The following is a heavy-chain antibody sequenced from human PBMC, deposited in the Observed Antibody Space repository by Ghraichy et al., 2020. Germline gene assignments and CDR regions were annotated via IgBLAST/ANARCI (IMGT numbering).Heavy chain of an antibody. D-gene: IGHD4/OR15-4a*01. J-gene: IGHJ6*02. Sequence: SETLSLTCAISGDSVSSNSAAWSWIRQSPSGGLEWLGRTYYRSKWDNEYALSVKSRITINPDTSKNQFSLQLNSVTPEDTAVYYCARASKGLSGAWYYGMDVWGQGTTVTVSS. CDR1: GDSVSSNSAA. V-gene: IGHV6-1*01. CDR2: TYYRSKWDN. CDR3: ARASKGLSGAWYYGMDV.